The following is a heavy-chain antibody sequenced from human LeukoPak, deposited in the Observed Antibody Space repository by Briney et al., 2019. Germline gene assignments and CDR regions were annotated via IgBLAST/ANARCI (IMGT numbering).Heavy chain of an antibody. CDR2: ISGSGVGT. CDR1: GFTFSTYA. D-gene: IGHD3-22*01. CDR3: ARDRDSSGYWDY. V-gene: IGHV3-23*01. Sequence: PGGSLRLSCATSGFTFSTYAMTWVRQAPGKGLEWVSAISGSGVGTHYAASVKGRFTISRDNAKNSLYLQMNSLRAEDTAVYYCARDRDSSGYWDYWGQGTLVTVSS. J-gene: IGHJ4*02.